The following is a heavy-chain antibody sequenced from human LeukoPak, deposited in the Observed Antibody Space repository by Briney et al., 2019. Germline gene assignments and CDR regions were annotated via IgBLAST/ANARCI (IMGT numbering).Heavy chain of an antibody. Sequence: PGGSLRLSCAASGFTFSSYAMSWVRQAPGKGLEWVSAISGSGGSTYYADSVKGRFTISRDNSKNTLYLQMNSLRAEDTAVYYCAKWNYYGSGSGYYYGMDVWGQGTTVTVS. D-gene: IGHD3-10*01. CDR3: AKWNYYGSGSGYYYGMDV. V-gene: IGHV3-23*01. J-gene: IGHJ6*02. CDR1: GFTFSSYA. CDR2: ISGSGGST.